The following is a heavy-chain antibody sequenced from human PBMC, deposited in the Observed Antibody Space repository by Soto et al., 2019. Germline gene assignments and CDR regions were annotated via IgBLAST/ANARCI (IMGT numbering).Heavy chain of an antibody. CDR2: IWYDASNE. V-gene: IGHV3-33*01. CDR3: ATLAAKSGFDI. J-gene: IGHJ3*02. Sequence: QVQLVESGGGVVQPGRSLRLSCAASGFTFSSYGMYWVRQAPGKGLEWVAVIWYDASNEYYAASVKGRFTISRDNSNNTLYLQMNSLRADDTAVYYCATLAAKSGFDIWGQGTIVTVSS. CDR1: GFTFSSYG. D-gene: IGHD2-15*01.